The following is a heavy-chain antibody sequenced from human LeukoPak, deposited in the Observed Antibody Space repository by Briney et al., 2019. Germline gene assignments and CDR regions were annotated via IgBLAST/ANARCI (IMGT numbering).Heavy chain of an antibody. D-gene: IGHD5-18*01. CDR3: ASSLVRADMVTGIDY. V-gene: IGHV4-34*01. J-gene: IGHJ4*02. CDR1: GGSFSGYY. Sequence: SETLSLTCAVYGGSFSGYYWIWIRQPPGKGLEWIGEINRRGSTTYNPSLKSRVTISLDTSKNQFSLKLSSVTAADTAVYYCASSLVRADMVTGIDYWGQGTLVTVSS. CDR2: INRRGST.